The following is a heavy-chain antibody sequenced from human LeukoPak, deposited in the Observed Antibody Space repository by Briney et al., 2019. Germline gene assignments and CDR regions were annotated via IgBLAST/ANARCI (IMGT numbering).Heavy chain of an antibody. V-gene: IGHV4-38-2*02. Sequence: SETLSLTCTVSGYSISSGYYWGWIRQPPGRGLEWIGSIYHSGNTYYNPSLKSRVTISVDMSKNQFSLKLTSVTAADTAVYYCARDYYYGSGTDYWGQGTLVTVSS. CDR1: GYSISSGYY. CDR2: IYHSGNT. J-gene: IGHJ4*02. CDR3: ARDYYYGSGTDY. D-gene: IGHD3-10*01.